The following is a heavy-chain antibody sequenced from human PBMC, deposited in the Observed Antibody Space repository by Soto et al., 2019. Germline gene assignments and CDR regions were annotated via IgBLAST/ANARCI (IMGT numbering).Heavy chain of an antibody. V-gene: IGHV3-7*01. D-gene: IGHD6-19*01. CDR3: ARPLGWRDAFDI. Sequence: EVQLVESGGDLVQPGGSLRLSCAASGFNFRRHWMSWVRQAPGKGLEWVANIKEDGSEKYYVDSVKGRFIISRDNAENSLYLQMNSLRAEDTAVYYCARPLGWRDAFDICGQGTMVTVSS. J-gene: IGHJ3*02. CDR1: GFNFRRHW. CDR2: IKEDGSEK.